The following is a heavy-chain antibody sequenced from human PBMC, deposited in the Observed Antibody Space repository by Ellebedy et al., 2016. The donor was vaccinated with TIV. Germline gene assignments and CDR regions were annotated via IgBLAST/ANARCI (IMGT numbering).Heavy chain of an antibody. V-gene: IGHV1-18*04. CDR2: LNPYNGNR. CDR3: ARYRLGEGSGYEFFNY. J-gene: IGHJ4*02. CDR1: GYTFINYG. D-gene: IGHD5-12*01. Sequence: AASVKVSCKASGYTFINYGFIWVRPAPGQGLEWMGWLNPYNGNRNYAQKLQGRLTLTTDTSTGTAYMELRSLRSDDTAVYYCARYRLGEGSGYEFFNYWGQGTLVTVSS.